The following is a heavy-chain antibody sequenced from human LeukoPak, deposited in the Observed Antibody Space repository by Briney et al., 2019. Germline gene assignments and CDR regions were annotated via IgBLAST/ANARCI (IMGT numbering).Heavy chain of an antibody. CDR1: GGTFSSYA. CDR3: ASGEITMVRGVIIPYYYYYYMDV. V-gene: IGHV1-69*06. J-gene: IGHJ6*03. Sequence: GASVKVSCKASGGTFSSYAISWVRQAPGQGLEWMGGIIPIFGTANYAQKFQGRVTITADKSTSTAYMELSGLRSEDTAVYYCASGEITMVRGVIIPYYYYYYMDVWGKGTTVTVSS. D-gene: IGHD3-10*01. CDR2: IIPIFGTA.